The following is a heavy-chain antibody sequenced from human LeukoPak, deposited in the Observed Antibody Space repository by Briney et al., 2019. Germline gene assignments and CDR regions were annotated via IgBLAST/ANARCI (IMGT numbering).Heavy chain of an antibody. D-gene: IGHD3-9*01. Sequence: PSETLSLTCTVSGGSISSYYWSWIRQPPGKGLEWIGRIYTSGSTNYNPSLKSRVTMSVDTSKNQFSLKLSSVTAADTAVYYCARRRLRYFDWLEGDYYYYYMDVWGKGTTVTISS. CDR2: IYTSGST. V-gene: IGHV4-4*07. J-gene: IGHJ6*03. CDR1: GGSISSYY. CDR3: ARRRLRYFDWLEGDYYYYYMDV.